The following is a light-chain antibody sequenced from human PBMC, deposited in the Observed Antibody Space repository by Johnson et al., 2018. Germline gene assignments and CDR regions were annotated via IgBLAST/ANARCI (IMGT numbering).Light chain of an antibody. CDR3: GTWDSSLSAVNV. Sequence: QSVLTQPPSVSAAPGQKVTISCSGSSSNIGNNYVSWYQQLPGTAPKLLIYENNKLPSGIPDRFSGSKSGTSATLGITGLQTGDEADYYGGTWDSSLSAVNVFGTGTKVTVL. V-gene: IGLV1-51*02. CDR1: SSNIGNNY. J-gene: IGLJ1*01. CDR2: ENN.